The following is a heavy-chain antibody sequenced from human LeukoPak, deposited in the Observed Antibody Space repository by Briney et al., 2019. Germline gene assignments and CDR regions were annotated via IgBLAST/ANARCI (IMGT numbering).Heavy chain of an antibody. CDR1: GFTFSSYS. CDR3: ARYYYDSSGYHYPFDY. D-gene: IGHD3-22*01. J-gene: IGHJ4*02. CDR2: ISSSSSYI. V-gene: IGHV3-21*01. Sequence: GGSLRLSCAASGFTFSSYSMNWVRQAPGKGLEWVSSISSSSSYIYYADSVKGRFTISRDNAKNSLYLQMNSLRAEDTAVYYCARYYYDSSGYHYPFDYWGQGTLVTVSS.